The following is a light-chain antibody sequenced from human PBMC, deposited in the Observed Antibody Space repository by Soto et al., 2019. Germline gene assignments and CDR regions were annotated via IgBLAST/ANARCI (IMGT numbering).Light chain of an antibody. CDR2: RTS. CDR3: QQYGNFPRT. J-gene: IGKJ1*01. CDR1: QSVTSGD. V-gene: IGKV3-20*01. Sequence: EIVLTQSPGTLSLSPGERATLSCRASQSVTSGDLAWYQQKPGQAPRLLMYRTSDRVTGVPDRFSGTGSGTDFTLTISRLEPEDFAVYYCQQYGNFPRTFGQGTKVEIK.